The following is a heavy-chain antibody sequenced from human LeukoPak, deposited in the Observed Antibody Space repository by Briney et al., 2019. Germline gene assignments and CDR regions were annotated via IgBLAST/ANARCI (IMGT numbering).Heavy chain of an antibody. D-gene: IGHD3-22*01. J-gene: IGHJ5*02. CDR2: ISNDGGGT. CDR1: GFIFNNYG. Sequence: PGGSLRLSCAASGFIFNNYGPIWVRQAPGKGLQWVSAISNDGGGTTYADFVKGRFTISRDSSKNTLFLQMSSLRAEDTALYYCAKGVSGYFADLWGQGTLVTVSS. V-gene: IGHV3-23*01. CDR3: AKGVSGYFADL.